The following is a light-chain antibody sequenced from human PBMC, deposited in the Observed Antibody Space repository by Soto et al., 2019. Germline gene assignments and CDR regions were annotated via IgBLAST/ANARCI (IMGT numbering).Light chain of an antibody. J-gene: IGKJ1*01. V-gene: IGKV3-15*01. CDR1: QAISSN. CDR2: GAS. CDR3: QQYNNWPPWT. Sequence: EIVMTQSPATLSLSRGERATLSCRANQAISSNLAWYQQKPGQAPRLLIYGASTRATGIPDRFSGSGSGTEFTLTISSLQSEDFAVYYCQQYNNWPPWTFGQGTKVDIK.